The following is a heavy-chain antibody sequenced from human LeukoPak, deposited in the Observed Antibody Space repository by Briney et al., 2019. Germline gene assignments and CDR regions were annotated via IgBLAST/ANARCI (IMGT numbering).Heavy chain of an antibody. V-gene: IGHV3-33*06. Sequence: GGSLRLSCAASGFTFSSYGMHWVRQAPGKGLEWVAVIWYDGSNKYYADSVKGRFTISRGNSKNTLFLQMNSLRAEDTAVYYCAKDFTMIRGSELDYWGQGTLVTVSS. CDR3: AKDFTMIRGSELDY. CDR1: GFTFSSYG. D-gene: IGHD3-10*01. J-gene: IGHJ4*02. CDR2: IWYDGSNK.